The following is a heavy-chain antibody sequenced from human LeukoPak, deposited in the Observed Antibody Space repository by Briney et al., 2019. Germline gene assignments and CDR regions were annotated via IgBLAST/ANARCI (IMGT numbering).Heavy chain of an antibody. J-gene: IGHJ2*01. Sequence: GGSLRLSCAASGFTVSSSYMSWVRQAPGKGLEWVSVIYSGGSTYYADSVKGRFAISRDNSQNTLYLQMNSLRAEDTAVYYCARGSHYDNSGFTLFDLWGRGTLVTVSS. D-gene: IGHD3-22*01. CDR3: ARGSHYDNSGFTLFDL. CDR1: GFTVSSSY. V-gene: IGHV3-66*01. CDR2: IYSGGST.